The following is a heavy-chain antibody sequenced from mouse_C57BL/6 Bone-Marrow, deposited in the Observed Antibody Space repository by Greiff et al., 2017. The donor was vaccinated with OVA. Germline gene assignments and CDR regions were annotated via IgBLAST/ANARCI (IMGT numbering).Heavy chain of an antibody. J-gene: IGHJ1*03. CDR3: ARQIYSNYWYFDV. CDR2: ISNGGGST. Sequence: EVKVEESGGGLVQPGGSLKLSCAASGFTFSDYYMYWVRQTPEKRLEWVAYISNGGGSTYYPDTVKGRFTISRDNAKNTLYLQMSRLKSEDTAMYYCARQIYSNYWYFDVWGTGTTVTVSS. V-gene: IGHV5-12*01. CDR1: GFTFSDYY. D-gene: IGHD2-5*01.